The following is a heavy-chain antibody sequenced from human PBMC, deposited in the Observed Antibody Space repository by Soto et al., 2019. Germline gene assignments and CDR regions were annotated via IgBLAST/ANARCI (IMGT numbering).Heavy chain of an antibody. V-gene: IGHV3-48*01. Sequence: EVHLVESGGGLVQPGGSLRLSCAASGFTFSSYSMNWVRQAPGKGLEWLSYISSSSTSIYYADSVKGRFTISRDNAKNSLYRQMNSLRAEDTAVYYCARPRGYSNYDDYWGQGTLDSVSS. J-gene: IGHJ4*02. CDR2: ISSSSTSI. CDR1: GFTFSSYS. CDR3: ARPRGYSNYDDY. D-gene: IGHD4-4*01.